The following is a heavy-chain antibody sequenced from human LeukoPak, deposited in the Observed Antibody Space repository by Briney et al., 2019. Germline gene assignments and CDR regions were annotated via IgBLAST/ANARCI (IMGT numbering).Heavy chain of an antibody. V-gene: IGHV3-48*01. CDR2: ISSSSSTI. CDR1: GFTFSSYS. D-gene: IGHD5-18*01. J-gene: IGHJ2*01. CDR3: ARTALYWYFDL. Sequence: PGGSLRLSCAASGFTFSSYSMNWVRQAPGKGLEWVSYISSSSSTIYYADSVKGRFTISRDNAKNSLYLQMNSLRAEDTALYYCARTALYWYFDLWGRGTLVSVSS.